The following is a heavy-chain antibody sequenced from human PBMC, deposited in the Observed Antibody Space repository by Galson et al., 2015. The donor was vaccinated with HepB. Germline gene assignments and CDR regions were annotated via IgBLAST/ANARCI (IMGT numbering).Heavy chain of an antibody. J-gene: IGHJ6*02. V-gene: IGHV4-59*01. CDR3: ARSTHHTLYYYGMDV. CDR1: GGSISSYY. CDR2: IYYSGST. D-gene: IGHD2-2*02. Sequence: SETLSLTCTVSGGSISSYYWSWIRQPPGKGLEWIGYIYYSGSTNYNTSLKSRVTISVDTSKNQSSLKLSSVTAADTAVYYCARSTHHTLYYYGMDVWGQGTTVTVSS.